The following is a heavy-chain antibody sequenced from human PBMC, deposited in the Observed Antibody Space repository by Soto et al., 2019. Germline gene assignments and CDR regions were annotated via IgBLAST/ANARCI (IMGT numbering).Heavy chain of an antibody. CDR1: GFTFSSSE. CDR3: ARRASR. CDR2: IHPSGQPI. J-gene: IGHJ3*01. V-gene: IGHV3-48*03. D-gene: IGHD1-26*01. Sequence: ESGGGLVQPGGSLRLSCAVSGFTFSSSEMYWVRQAPGKGLKWISYIHPSGQPIFYADSVKGRFTISRDNANNSLFLQMNSLRAEDTAVYYCARRASRWGQGTMVTVSS.